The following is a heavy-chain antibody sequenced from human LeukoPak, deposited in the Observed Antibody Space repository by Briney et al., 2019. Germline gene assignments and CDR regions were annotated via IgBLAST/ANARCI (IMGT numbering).Heavy chain of an antibody. CDR2: INHSGST. Sequence: PSETLSLTCAVYGGSFSGYYWSWIRQPPGKGLEWIGEINHSGSTNYNPSLKSRVTISVDTSKNQFSLKLSSVTAADTAVYYCARAGSSGTLVDYWGQGTLVTVSS. CDR1: GGSFSGYY. J-gene: IGHJ4*02. CDR3: ARAGSSGTLVDY. V-gene: IGHV4-34*01. D-gene: IGHD6-25*01.